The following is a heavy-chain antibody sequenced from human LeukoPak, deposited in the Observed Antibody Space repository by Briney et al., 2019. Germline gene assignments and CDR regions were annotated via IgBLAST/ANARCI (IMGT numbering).Heavy chain of an antibody. CDR2: ISAYNGNT. CDR3: AREAGSTPDYYYGMDV. J-gene: IGHJ6*02. D-gene: IGHD4-23*01. Sequence: GASVKVSCKASGYTFTSYGISWVRQAPGRGLEWMGWISAYNGNTNYAQKLQGRVTMTTDTSTSTAYMELRSLRSDDTAVYYCAREAGSTPDYYYGMDVWGQGTTVTVSS. V-gene: IGHV1-18*01. CDR1: GYTFTSYG.